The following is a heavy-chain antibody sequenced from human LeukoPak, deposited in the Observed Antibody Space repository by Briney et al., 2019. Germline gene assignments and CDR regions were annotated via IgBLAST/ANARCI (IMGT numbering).Heavy chain of an antibody. D-gene: IGHD3-10*01. Sequence: ASVKVSCKATGFTFSGYYMHWVRQAPGQGLEWMAWISPNSGGTNYVQKFQGRVTVTRDTSISTDYMEISGLTSDDTALYYCAREPSGSGGYDYWGQGTLVTVSS. J-gene: IGHJ4*02. CDR2: ISPNSGGT. CDR3: AREPSGSGGYDY. V-gene: IGHV1-2*02. CDR1: GFTFSGYY.